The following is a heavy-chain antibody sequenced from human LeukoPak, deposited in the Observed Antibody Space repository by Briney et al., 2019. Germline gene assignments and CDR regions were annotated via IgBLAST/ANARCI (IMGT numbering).Heavy chain of an antibody. CDR2: ISAYNGNT. CDR3: ARDAGFITIFGVVITNYYYYMDV. J-gene: IGHJ6*03. D-gene: IGHD3-3*01. CDR1: GYTFTSYG. V-gene: IGHV1-18*01. Sequence: ASVKVSCKASGYTFTSYGISWVRQAPGQGLEWMGWISAYNGNTNYAQKLQGRVTMTTDTSTSTAYMELRSLRSDDTAVYYCARDAGFITIFGVVITNYYYYMDVWGKGTTVTVSS.